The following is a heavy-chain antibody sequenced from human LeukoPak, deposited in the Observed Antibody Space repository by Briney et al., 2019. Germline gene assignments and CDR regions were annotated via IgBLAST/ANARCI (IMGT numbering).Heavy chain of an antibody. CDR2: ISVDGNNK. J-gene: IGHJ4*02. CDR3: AKDQSQ. V-gene: IGHV3-30*18. CDR1: GFTFSSYA. Sequence: PGGSLRLSCAASGFTFSSYAMSCVRRAPGKGLEWVAVISVDGNNKYHGDSVKGRFTISRDNSKNTLYLQINSLRPEDTAVYYCAKDQSQWGQGTLVIVSS.